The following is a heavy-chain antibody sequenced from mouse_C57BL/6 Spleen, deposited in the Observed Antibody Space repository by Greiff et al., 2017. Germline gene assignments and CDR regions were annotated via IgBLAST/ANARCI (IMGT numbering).Heavy chain of an antibody. J-gene: IGHJ2*01. V-gene: IGHV1-55*01. CDR3: GRWGSVSLVYFDY. CDR2: IYPGSGST. D-gene: IGHD6-2*01. CDR1: GYTFTSYW. Sequence: QVQLQQPGAELVKPGASVKLSCKASGYTFTSYWITWVKQRPGQGLEWIGDIYPGSGSTNYNEKFKSKATLTGDTSSSTAYLQLSSLTSEDSAVYFCGRWGSVSLVYFDYWGQGTTLTVSS.